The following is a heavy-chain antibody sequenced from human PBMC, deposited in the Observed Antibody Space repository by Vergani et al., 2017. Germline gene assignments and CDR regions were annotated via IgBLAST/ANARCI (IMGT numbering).Heavy chain of an antibody. CDR3: ARDVRGSGSYYKGDGGLD. V-gene: IGHV4-31*03. CDR1: GGSISSGGYY. CDR2: IYYSGST. D-gene: IGHD3-10*01. Sequence: QVQLQESGPGLVKPSQTLSLTCTVSGGSISSGGYYWSWIRQHPGKGLEWIGYIYYSGSTYYNPSLKSRVTISVDTSKNQFSLKLSSWTAADTAVYYCARDVRGSGSYYKGDGGLDWGQGTLVTVSS. J-gene: IGHJ4*02.